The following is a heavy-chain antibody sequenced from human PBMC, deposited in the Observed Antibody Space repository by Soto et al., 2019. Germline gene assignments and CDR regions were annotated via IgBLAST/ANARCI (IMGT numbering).Heavy chain of an antibody. J-gene: IGHJ6*02. V-gene: IGHV3-13*01. D-gene: IGHD1-26*01. Sequence: EVQLVESGGGLVQPGGSLRLSCAASGFTFSSYDMHWVRQATGKGLEWVSAIGTAGDTYYPGSVKGRFTIARENAKKSLYLQMNSLSAGDTAVYYCARAGGRYPYDYYGMDVWGQGTTVTVSS. CDR3: ARAGGRYPYDYYGMDV. CDR1: GFTFSSYD. CDR2: IGTAGDT.